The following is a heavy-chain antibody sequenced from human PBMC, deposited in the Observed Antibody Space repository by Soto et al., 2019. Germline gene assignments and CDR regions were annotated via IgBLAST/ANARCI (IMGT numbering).Heavy chain of an antibody. J-gene: IGHJ6*02. CDR3: ARDPVLLWFGAAYYYYYGMDV. CDR2: INPNSGGT. CDR1: GYTFTGYY. D-gene: IGHD3-10*01. Sequence: ASVKVSCKASGYTFTGYYMHWVRQAPGQGLEWMGWINPNSGGTNYAQKFQGRVTMTRDTSISTAYMELSRLRSDDTAVYYCARDPVLLWFGAAYYYYYGMDVWGQGTTVTVYS. V-gene: IGHV1-2*02.